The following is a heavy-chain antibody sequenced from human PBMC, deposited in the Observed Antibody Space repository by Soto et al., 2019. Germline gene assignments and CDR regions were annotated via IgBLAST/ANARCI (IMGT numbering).Heavy chain of an antibody. J-gene: IGHJ6*02. V-gene: IGHV2-5*02. D-gene: IGHD6-13*01. CDR3: ASAWYGDQLYNGTGV. CDR2: IFWDDDD. Sequence: SGPTLVNPTQTLTLTCTFSGFSLSTTGVGVGWLSQPPGKALEWLARIFWDDDDGYSPSLRSRLTITKDTSKNQVVLTMTNMDPVDTATYYCASAWYGDQLYNGTGVWGQGTTVTVSS. CDR1: GFSLSTTGVG.